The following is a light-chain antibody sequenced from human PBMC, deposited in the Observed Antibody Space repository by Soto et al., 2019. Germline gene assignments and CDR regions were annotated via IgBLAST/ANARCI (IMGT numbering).Light chain of an antibody. CDR1: QSVSNF. J-gene: IGKJ5*01. CDR3: QQRSNWPIT. Sequence: EIVLTQSPGTLSLSPGKRATLSCRASQSVSNFLAWYQQKPGQAPRLLIYDTSNRATGIPARFSGSGSGTDFTLTINNLDPEDFAVYYCQQRSNWPITFGQGTRLESK. V-gene: IGKV3-11*01. CDR2: DTS.